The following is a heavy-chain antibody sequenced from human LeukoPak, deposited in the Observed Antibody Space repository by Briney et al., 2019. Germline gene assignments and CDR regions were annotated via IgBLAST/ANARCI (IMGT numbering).Heavy chain of an antibody. Sequence: ASVKVSCKASGYTFTGYYIHWVRQAPGQGLEWVGWINPNSGGTNYAQKFQGRVTMTRDTSISTAYMELSRLRSDDTAVYYCARDQKVPKPEDDAFDIWGQGTMVTVSS. V-gene: IGHV1-2*02. D-gene: IGHD1-14*01. CDR1: GYTFTGYY. J-gene: IGHJ3*02. CDR2: INPNSGGT. CDR3: ARDQKVPKPEDDAFDI.